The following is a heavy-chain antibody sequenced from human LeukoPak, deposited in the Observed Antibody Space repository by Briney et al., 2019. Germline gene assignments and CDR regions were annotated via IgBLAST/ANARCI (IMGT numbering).Heavy chain of an antibody. D-gene: IGHD6-13*01. Sequence: GGSLRLSCAASGFTFSSYAMSWVRQAPGKGLEWVSAISGSGGSTYYADSVKGRFTISRDNSKNTLYLQMNSLRAEDTAVYYCAKDQPPTSYSSSCFDYWGQGTLVTVSS. CDR2: ISGSGGST. J-gene: IGHJ4*02. CDR3: AKDQPPTSYSSSCFDY. V-gene: IGHV3-23*01. CDR1: GFTFSSYA.